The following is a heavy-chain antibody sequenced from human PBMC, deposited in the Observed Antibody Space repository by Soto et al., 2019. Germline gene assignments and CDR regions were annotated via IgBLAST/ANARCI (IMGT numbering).Heavy chain of an antibody. CDR1: GFTFSTYS. V-gene: IGHV3-30-3*01. CDR2: TSYDGSNK. D-gene: IGHD3-10*01. Sequence: QVQLVESGGGVVQPGTSLRLSCAASGFTFSTYSMHWVRQAPGEGLEWVALTSYDGSNKYYIDSVKGRFTISRDNSKNTRYRQMDSLRAEDTAVYYCARGYPWYYGSGSMFYSDYWGQGTLVTVSS. J-gene: IGHJ4*02. CDR3: ARGYPWYYGSGSMFYSDY.